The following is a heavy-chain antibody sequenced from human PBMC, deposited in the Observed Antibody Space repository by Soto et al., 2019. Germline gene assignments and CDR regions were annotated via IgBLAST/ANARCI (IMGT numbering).Heavy chain of an antibody. D-gene: IGHD1-1*01. J-gene: IGHJ4*02. CDR3: AKNGLSNSPSAIDS. Sequence: TGGPLSHYRGTSGFNFSNYGTSCFSKAPGKGLDWVSGISGSGRNTYYADSVKGRFTISRDNSKNTLFLQMNSLRAEDTAVYYCAKNGLSNSPSAIDSWGQGTLVTVSS. CDR1: GFNFSNYG. V-gene: IGHV3-23*01. CDR2: ISGSGRNT.